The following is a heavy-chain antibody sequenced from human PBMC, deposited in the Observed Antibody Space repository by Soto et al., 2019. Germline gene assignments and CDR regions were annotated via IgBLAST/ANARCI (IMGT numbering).Heavy chain of an antibody. J-gene: IGHJ6*02. D-gene: IGHD1-26*01. CDR3: ASGRVGATPLYYYAMDV. V-gene: IGHV1-46*01. Sequence: ASVKVSCKASEYTFTSYYMHWVRLAPGQGLEWMGIINPSGSSTSYAQNFQGRVTMTRDTSTSTVYMELSSLRSKDTADYYCASGRVGATPLYYYAMDVWGQGTTVTVSS. CDR1: EYTFTSYY. CDR2: INPSGSST.